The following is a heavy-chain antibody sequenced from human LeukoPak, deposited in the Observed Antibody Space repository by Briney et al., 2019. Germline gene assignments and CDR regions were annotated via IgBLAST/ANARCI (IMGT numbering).Heavy chain of an antibody. CDR2: ISSSSSTI. J-gene: IGHJ4*02. V-gene: IGHV3-48*01. CDR1: GFTFSSYS. Sequence: GGSLRLSCAASGFTFSSYSMNWVRQAPGKGLEWVSYISSSSSTIYYADSVKGRFTISRDNAKNSLYLQMNSLRAEDTAVYYCARGPACSSTSCYGFDYWGQGTLVTVSS. D-gene: IGHD2-2*01. CDR3: ARGPACSSTSCYGFDY.